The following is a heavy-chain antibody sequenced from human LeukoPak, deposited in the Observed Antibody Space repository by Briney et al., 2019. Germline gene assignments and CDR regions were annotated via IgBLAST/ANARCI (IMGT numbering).Heavy chain of an antibody. CDR2: IYSGGST. J-gene: IGHJ4*02. V-gene: IGHV3-53*01. CDR1: GFTVSSNY. Sequence: GGSLRLSCAASGFTVSSNYMSWVRQAPGKGLEWVSVIYSGGSTYYADSVKGRFTISRDNSKNTLYLQMNSLRAEDTAVYYCARVSSSWYTRGTMDYWGQGTLVTVSS. D-gene: IGHD6-13*01. CDR3: ARVSSSWYTRGTMDY.